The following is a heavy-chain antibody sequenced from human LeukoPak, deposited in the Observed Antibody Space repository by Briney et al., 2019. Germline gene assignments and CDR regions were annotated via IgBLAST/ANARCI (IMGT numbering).Heavy chain of an antibody. V-gene: IGHV4-39*02. CDR3: ARDIVVVPAAKFDP. Sequence: PSETLSLTCTVSGGSISSSSYYWGWIRQPPGKGLEWIGSIYYSGNTYYNPSLKSRVTISVDTSKNQFSLKLSSVTAADTAVYYCARDIVVVPAAKFDPWGQGTLVTVSS. CDR1: GGSISSSSYY. D-gene: IGHD2-2*01. CDR2: IYYSGNT. J-gene: IGHJ5*02.